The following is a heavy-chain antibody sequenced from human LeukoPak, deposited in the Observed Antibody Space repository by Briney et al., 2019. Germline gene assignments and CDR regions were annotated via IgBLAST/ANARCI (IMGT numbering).Heavy chain of an antibody. CDR2: INHSGST. J-gene: IGHJ2*01. D-gene: IGHD2/OR15-2a*01. V-gene: IGHV4-34*01. CDR1: GGSFSGYY. Sequence: SETLSLTCAVYGGSFSGYYWSWIRQPPGKGLEWIGEINHSGSTNYNPSLKSRVTISVDTSKNQFSLKLSSVTAADTAVYYCARAPGSEYRRRYFDLWGRGTLVTVSS. CDR3: ARAPGSEYRRRYFDL.